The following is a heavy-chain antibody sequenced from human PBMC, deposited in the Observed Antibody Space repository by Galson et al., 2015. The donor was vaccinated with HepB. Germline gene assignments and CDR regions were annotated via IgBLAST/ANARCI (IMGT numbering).Heavy chain of an antibody. Sequence: SLRLSCAASGFTVSSNYMSWVRQAPGKGLEWVSVIYSGGSTYYADSVKGRFTISRDNSKNTLYLQMNSLRAEDTAVYYCARDVVNYYDSSGYWDDRVGYYYGMDVWGQGTTVTVSS. V-gene: IGHV3-66*01. CDR2: IYSGGST. CDR1: GFTVSSNY. D-gene: IGHD3-22*01. CDR3: ARDVVNYYDSSGYWDDRVGYYYGMDV. J-gene: IGHJ6*02.